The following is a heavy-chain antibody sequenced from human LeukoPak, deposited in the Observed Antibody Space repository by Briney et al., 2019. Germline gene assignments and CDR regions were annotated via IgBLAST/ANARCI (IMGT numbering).Heavy chain of an antibody. CDR2: IYYSGST. CDR3: ARYSYGYTDY. Sequence: PSETLSLTFPGSGGSISRYYWSLIRQPPGKGLEWIGYIYYSGSTNYNPSLKSRVTISVDTSKNQFSLKLSSVTAADTAVYYCARYSYGYTDYWGQGTLVTVSS. J-gene: IGHJ4*02. V-gene: IGHV4-59*08. CDR1: GGSISRYY. D-gene: IGHD5-18*01.